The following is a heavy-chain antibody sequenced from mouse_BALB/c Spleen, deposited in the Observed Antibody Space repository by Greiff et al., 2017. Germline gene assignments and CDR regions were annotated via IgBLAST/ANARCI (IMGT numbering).Heavy chain of an antibody. Sequence: VQLQQSGPGLVAPSQSLSITCTVSGFSLTSYGVHWVRQPPGKGLEWLGVIWAGGSTNYNSALMSRLSISKDNSKSQVFLKMNSLQTDDTAMYYCARDGFYYYGSSWYFDVWGAGTTVTVSS. D-gene: IGHD1-1*01. J-gene: IGHJ1*01. CDR2: IWAGGST. CDR3: ARDGFYYYGSSWYFDV. V-gene: IGHV2-9*02. CDR1: GFSLTSYG.